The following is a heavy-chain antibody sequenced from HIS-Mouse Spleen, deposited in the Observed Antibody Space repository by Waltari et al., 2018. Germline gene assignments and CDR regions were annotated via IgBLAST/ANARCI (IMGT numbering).Heavy chain of an antibody. CDR2: IYYSGST. V-gene: IGHV4-39*07. CDR1: GGSISSSSPY. J-gene: IGHJ2*01. D-gene: IGHD6-13*01. Sequence: QLQLQESGPGLVKPSETLSLTCTVSGGSISSSSPYLAWIRQPPGKGLEWIGSIYYSGSTYYNPSLKSRVTISVDTSKNQFSLKLSSVTAADTAVYYCAREIPYSSSWYDWYFDLWGRGTLVTVSS. CDR3: AREIPYSSSWYDWYFDL.